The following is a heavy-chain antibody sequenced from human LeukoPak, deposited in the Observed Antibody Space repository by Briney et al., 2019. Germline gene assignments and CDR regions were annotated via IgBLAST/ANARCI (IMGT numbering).Heavy chain of an antibody. CDR2: INPSGGST. V-gene: IGHV1-46*01. J-gene: IGHJ4*02. CDR1: GYTFTSYY. D-gene: IGHD3-22*01. Sequence: ASVKVSCKASGYTFTSYYMHWVRQAPGQGLEWMGIINPSGGSTSYAQKFQGRVTMTRDTSTSTVYVELSSLRSEDTAVYYCARGSPGSGYYSYYFDYWGQGTLVTVSS. CDR3: ARGSPGSGYYSYYFDY.